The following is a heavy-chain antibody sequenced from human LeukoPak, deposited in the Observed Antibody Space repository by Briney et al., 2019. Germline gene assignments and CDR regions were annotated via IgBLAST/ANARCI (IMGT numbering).Heavy chain of an antibody. J-gene: IGHJ4*02. CDR3: ARDTITVTTPYFDY. D-gene: IGHD4-17*01. CDR2: INSDSGGT. CDR1: GYTFTGYD. Sequence: GASVKVSCKASGYTFTGYDIDWGRQAPGQGLEGRGWINSDSGGTNYAQKCQGRVTMTRDTSTSTAYMELSSLRSDATAFYYCARDTITVTTPYFDYWGQGTLVTVPS. V-gene: IGHV1-2*02.